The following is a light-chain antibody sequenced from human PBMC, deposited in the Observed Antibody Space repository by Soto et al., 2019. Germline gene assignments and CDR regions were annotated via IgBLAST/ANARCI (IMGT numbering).Light chain of an antibody. CDR1: TSNIGSNT. V-gene: IGLV1-44*01. Sequence: QSVLTQPPSASGTPGQRVTISCSGSTSNIGSNTVNWYQQLPGTAPKLLIYSNNQRPSGVPDRFSGSKSGTSASLAISGLQSEDEADYYWAAWNDSLSGYVFGTGTKVTV. J-gene: IGLJ1*01. CDR2: SNN. CDR3: AAWNDSLSGYV.